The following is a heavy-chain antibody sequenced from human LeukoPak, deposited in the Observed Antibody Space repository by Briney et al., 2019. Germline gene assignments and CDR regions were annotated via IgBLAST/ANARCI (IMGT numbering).Heavy chain of an antibody. CDR3: ARDKWVPEKYYDILTGYYNYYYGMDV. Sequence: ASVKVSCKASGYTFTSYGISWVRQAPGQGLEWMGWISAYNGNTNYAQKLQGRVTMTTDTSTSTAYMELRSLRSDDTAVYYCARDKWVPEKYYDILTGYYNYYYGMDVWGQGTTVTVSS. J-gene: IGHJ6*02. CDR2: ISAYNGNT. V-gene: IGHV1-18*01. CDR1: GYTFTSYG. D-gene: IGHD3-9*01.